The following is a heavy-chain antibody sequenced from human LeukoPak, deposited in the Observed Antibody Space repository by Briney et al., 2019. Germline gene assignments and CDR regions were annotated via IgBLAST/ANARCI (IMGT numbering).Heavy chain of an antibody. CDR1: GFTFSSYG. Sequence: GGSLRLSCAASGFTFSSYGMHWVRQAPGKGLEWVAVISYDGSNKYYADSVKGRFTISRDNSKNTLYLQMNSLRAEDTAVYYCAKGLGALYYFDYWGQGTLVTVSS. V-gene: IGHV3-30*18. J-gene: IGHJ4*02. CDR2: ISYDGSNK. CDR3: AKGLGALYYFDY. D-gene: IGHD1-26*01.